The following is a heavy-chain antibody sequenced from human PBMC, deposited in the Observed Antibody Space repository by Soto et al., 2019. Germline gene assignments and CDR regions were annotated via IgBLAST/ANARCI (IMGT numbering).Heavy chain of an antibody. CDR1: GGTVASSHW. D-gene: IGHD2-21*02. CDR2: VYHTGDT. Sequence: SETLSLTCGVSGGTVASSHWWSWIRQSPGRGLEWIGNVYHTGDTNFNPSLQSRVTFSVDKSNNQFSLRLTSVTAADTAVYFCAREIVTAGGNNYFDPWGPGTLVTVSS. J-gene: IGHJ5*02. CDR3: AREIVTAGGNNYFDP. V-gene: IGHV4-4*02.